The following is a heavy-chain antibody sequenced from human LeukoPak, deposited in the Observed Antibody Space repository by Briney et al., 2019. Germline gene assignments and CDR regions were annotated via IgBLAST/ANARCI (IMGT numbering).Heavy chain of an antibody. CDR3: VRGSVFDQ. Sequence: GGSLRLSCAASGFTFSSYAMSWVRQAPGKGLEWVSAISGSGGSTYYADSVKGRFTISRDNSKNTLYLQMKSLRADDTALYYCVRGSVFDQWGQGTLVTVSS. V-gene: IGHV3-23*01. CDR2: ISGSGGST. CDR1: GFTFSSYA. J-gene: IGHJ4*02. D-gene: IGHD3-10*01.